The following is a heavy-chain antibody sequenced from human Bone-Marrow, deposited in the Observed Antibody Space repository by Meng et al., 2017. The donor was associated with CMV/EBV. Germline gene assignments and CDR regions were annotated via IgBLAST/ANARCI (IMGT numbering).Heavy chain of an antibody. CDR3: ARAGRVVQPPHYYFDY. CDR1: GFTFSSYA. Sequence: GGSLRLSCAASGFTFSSYAMSWVRQAPGKGLEWVSVIYSGGGDTYYADSVKGRFTISRDNSKNTLYLQMNSLRAEDTAVYYCARAGRVVQPPHYYFDYWGQGTLVTVSS. V-gene: IGHV3-23*03. D-gene: IGHD3-3*01. CDR2: IYSGGGDT. J-gene: IGHJ4*02.